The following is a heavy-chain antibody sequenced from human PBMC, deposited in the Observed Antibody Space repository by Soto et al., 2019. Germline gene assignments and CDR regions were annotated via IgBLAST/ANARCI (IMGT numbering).Heavy chain of an antibody. Sequence: QLQLRESGPGLVKASETLSLTSAVSGASVSSNNYYWDWNRQPPGTVLGGIGTISYSGSTYYNPSLKSRVTISVDTSKNQFSLKLSSVTAADTAVYYCTRHVRYYYYMDVWGKGTTVTVSS. CDR2: ISYSGST. J-gene: IGHJ6*03. V-gene: IGHV4-39*01. CDR1: GASVSSNNYY. CDR3: TRHVRYYYYMDV.